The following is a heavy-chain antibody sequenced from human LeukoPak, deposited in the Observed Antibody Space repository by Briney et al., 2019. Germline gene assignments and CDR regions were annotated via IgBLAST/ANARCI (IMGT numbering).Heavy chain of an antibody. CDR2: INWNGGST. CDR3: ARDPLYCSSTSCHDY. Sequence: GGSLRLSCAASGFTFDDYGMSWVRQAPGKGLEWVSGINWNGGSTVYADSVKGRFTISRDNAKNSLYLQMNSLRAEDTALYYCARDPLYCSSTSCHDYWGQGTLVTVSS. CDR1: GFTFDDYG. V-gene: IGHV3-20*04. D-gene: IGHD2-2*01. J-gene: IGHJ4*02.